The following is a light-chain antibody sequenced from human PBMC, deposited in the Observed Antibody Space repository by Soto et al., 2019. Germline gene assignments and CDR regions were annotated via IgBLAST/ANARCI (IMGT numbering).Light chain of an antibody. CDR1: QGIRDE. J-gene: IGKJ1*01. CDR3: PQDDDYPRT. Sequence: AIQMTQSPSSLSASVGDRVTITCRASQGIRDELGWYQQKAGKAPNLLISAASRLQSGVPSRFSGRGSGTDFTLTISSLQPEDFATYYCPQDDDYPRTFGQGTKVELK. CDR2: AAS. V-gene: IGKV1-6*01.